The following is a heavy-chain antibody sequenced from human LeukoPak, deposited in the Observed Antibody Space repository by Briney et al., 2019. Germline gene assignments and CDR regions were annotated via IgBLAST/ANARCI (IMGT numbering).Heavy chain of an antibody. D-gene: IGHD3-22*01. Sequence: PGGSLRLPCAASGFTFSSYGMHWVRQAPGKGLEWVAVISYDGSNKYYADSVKGRFTISRDNSKNTLYLQMNSLRAEDTAVYYCAKDRVPPWVVVAIYGRYGMDVWGQGTTVTVSS. CDR1: GFTFSSYG. CDR3: AKDRVPPWVVVAIYGRYGMDV. J-gene: IGHJ6*02. CDR2: ISYDGSNK. V-gene: IGHV3-30*18.